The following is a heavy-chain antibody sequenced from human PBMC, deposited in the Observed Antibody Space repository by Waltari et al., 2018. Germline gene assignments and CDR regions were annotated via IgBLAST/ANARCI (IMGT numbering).Heavy chain of an antibody. CDR3: ARHMTTVTTSSFDY. J-gene: IGHJ4*02. D-gene: IGHD4-17*01. CDR2: ITHSGSS. CDR1: GASVSSRIHY. Sequence: QLQLQESGPGLVKPSETLSLTCTVSGASVSSRIHYWGWIRQSPGKGLEWIGSITHSGSSYDKPSLRSRVTLLVDTSKNQFSLRVNSVTAADMALYYCARHMTTVTTSSFDYWGQGALVTVSS. V-gene: IGHV4-39*07.